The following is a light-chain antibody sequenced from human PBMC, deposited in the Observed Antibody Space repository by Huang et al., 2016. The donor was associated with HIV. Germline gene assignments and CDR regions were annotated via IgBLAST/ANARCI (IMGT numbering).Light chain of an antibody. CDR1: QSLLHSDGDTY. CDR2: KVS. Sequence: VVMTQSPLSLSVSLGQPASISCKSSQSLLHSDGDTYSNWFHQRPGEYPRRLIYKVSRRDSVVPDRVSGIGCGTDFPLEISRVEPDDVGVYYCMQGTHLFTFGPGTTVDIK. J-gene: IGKJ3*01. V-gene: IGKV2-30*02. CDR3: MQGTHLFT.